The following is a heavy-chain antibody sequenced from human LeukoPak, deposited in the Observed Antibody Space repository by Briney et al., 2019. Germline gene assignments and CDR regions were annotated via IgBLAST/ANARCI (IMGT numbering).Heavy chain of an antibody. V-gene: IGHV1-2*02. Sequence: ASVKVSCKASGYTFTGYYMHWVRQAPGQGLEWMGWINPNSGGTNYAQKFQGRVTMTRDTPISTAYMERSRLRSDDTAVYYCARVHSSGWYFFDYWGQGTLVTVSS. CDR2: INPNSGGT. CDR3: ARVHSSGWYFFDY. CDR1: GYTFTGYY. J-gene: IGHJ4*02. D-gene: IGHD6-19*01.